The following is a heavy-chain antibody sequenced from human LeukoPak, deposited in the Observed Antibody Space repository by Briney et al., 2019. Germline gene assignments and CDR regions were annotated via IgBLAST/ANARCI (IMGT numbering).Heavy chain of an antibody. CDR1: GGSFSSGGYY. Sequence: KSSETLSLTCTVSGGSFSSGGYYWSWIRQPPGKGLEGIGNIYYSGSTYYNPSLKSRVTISVDTSKNQFSLKLSSVTAADTAVYYCARVKDYYDSSGYYLDYWGQGTLVTVSS. CDR3: ARVKDYYDSSGYYLDY. V-gene: IGHV4-31*03. CDR2: IYYSGST. J-gene: IGHJ4*02. D-gene: IGHD3-22*01.